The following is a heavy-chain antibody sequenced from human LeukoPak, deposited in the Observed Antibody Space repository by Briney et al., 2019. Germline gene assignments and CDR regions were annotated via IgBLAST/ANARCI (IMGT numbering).Heavy chain of an antibody. CDR3: VRHIITGGTPWF. Sequence: PSEILSLTCTVSGGSISTSRYYWGWVRQPPGKGLEWIGSIYYSGSTYYNPSLKSRVTISVDTSKNQFSLKLSSVTAADTAVYYCVRHIITGGTPWFWGQGTLVTVSS. D-gene: IGHD3-22*01. J-gene: IGHJ4*02. CDR2: IYYSGST. V-gene: IGHV4-39*07. CDR1: GGSISTSRYY.